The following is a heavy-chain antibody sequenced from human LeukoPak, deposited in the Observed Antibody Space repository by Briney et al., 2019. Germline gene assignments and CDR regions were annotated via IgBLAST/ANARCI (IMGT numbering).Heavy chain of an antibody. CDR3: ARASEGGFDY. CDR2: ITPSGGST. J-gene: IGHJ4*02. CDR1: GYTFTTYY. V-gene: IGHV1-46*01. D-gene: IGHD3-16*01. Sequence: ASVKVSCKASGYTFTTYYMHWVRQAPGQGLEWMGIITPSGGSTSYAQKFQGRVTMTRGMSTSTVYMDLSSLRSEDTAVYYCARASEGGFDYWGQGTLVTVSS.